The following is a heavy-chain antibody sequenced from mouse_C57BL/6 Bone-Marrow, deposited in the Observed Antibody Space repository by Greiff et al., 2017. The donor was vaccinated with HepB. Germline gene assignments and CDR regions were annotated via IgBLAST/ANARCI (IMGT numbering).Heavy chain of an antibody. CDR2: ISSGSSTI. CDR1: GFTFSDYG. D-gene: IGHD2-3*01. CDR3: ARPYDGYYPHFDY. Sequence: DVKLVESGGGLVKPGGSLKLSCAASGFTFSDYGMHWVRQAPEKGLEWVAYISSGSSTIYYADTVKGRFTISRDNAKNTLFLQMTSLRSEDTAMYYCARPYDGYYPHFDYWGQGTTLTVSS. V-gene: IGHV5-17*01. J-gene: IGHJ2*01.